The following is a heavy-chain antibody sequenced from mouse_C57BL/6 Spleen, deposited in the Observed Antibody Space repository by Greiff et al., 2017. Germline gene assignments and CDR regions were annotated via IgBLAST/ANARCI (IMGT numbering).Heavy chain of an antibody. CDR3: AREDYYGSSPHY. V-gene: IGHV1-81*01. CDR1: GYTFTSYG. CDR2: IYPRSGNT. D-gene: IGHD1-1*01. J-gene: IGHJ2*01. Sequence: VKLQESGAELARPGASVKLSCKASGYTFTSYGISWVKQRTGQGLEWIGEIYPRSGNTYYNEKFKGKATLTADKSSSTAYMELRSLTSEDSAVYFCAREDYYGSSPHYWGQGTTLTVSS.